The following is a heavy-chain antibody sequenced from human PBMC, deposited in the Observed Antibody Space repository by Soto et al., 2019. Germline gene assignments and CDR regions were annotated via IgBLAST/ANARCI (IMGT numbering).Heavy chain of an antibody. CDR2: IWYDGSNK. D-gene: IGHD2-2*01. Sequence: GGSLRLSCAASGFTFSSYGMHWVRQAPGKGLEWVAVIWYDGSNKYYADSVKGRFTISRDSSKNTLYLQMNSLRAEDTAVYDGASDSDIVEVPAAKVVAFDIWSQVTMVTV. CDR1: GFTFSSYG. CDR3: ASDSDIVEVPAAKVVAFDI. V-gene: IGHV3-33*01. J-gene: IGHJ3*02.